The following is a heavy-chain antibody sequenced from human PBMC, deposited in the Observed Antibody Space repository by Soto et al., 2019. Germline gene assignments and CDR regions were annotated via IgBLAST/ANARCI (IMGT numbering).Heavy chain of an antibody. CDR1: GLTFSTFA. J-gene: IGHJ4*02. V-gene: IGHV3-23*01. CDR2: ISGSGDST. Sequence: EVQLLESGGGLVQPGGSLSLSCAASGLTFSTFAMNWVRQAPGKGLEWVSGISGSGDSTYYADSVKGRFTVSRDNSKNTLYLQMNSLRAEDTAVFYCAKERSSGWSFDYWGQGTLVTVSS. CDR3: AKERSSGWSFDY. D-gene: IGHD6-19*01.